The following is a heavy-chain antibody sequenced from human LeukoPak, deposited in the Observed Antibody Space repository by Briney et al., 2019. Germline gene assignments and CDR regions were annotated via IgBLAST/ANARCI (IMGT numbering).Heavy chain of an antibody. J-gene: IGHJ4*02. CDR1: GGSISSGSYY. Sequence: SQTLSLTCTVSGGSISSGSYYWRWIRQPAGKGLEWIGRIYASGTTNYNPSLKSRITMSVDTSKNQFSLKLSSVTAADTAVYYCARGRVTRRFDYWGQGTLVTVSS. V-gene: IGHV4-61*02. CDR2: IYASGTT. CDR3: ARGRVTRRFDY.